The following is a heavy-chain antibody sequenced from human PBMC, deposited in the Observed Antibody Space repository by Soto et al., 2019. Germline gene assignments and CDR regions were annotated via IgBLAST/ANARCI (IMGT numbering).Heavy chain of an antibody. D-gene: IGHD5-18*01. CDR3: ARQSSGYTYGGGFDY. V-gene: IGHV4-34*01. CDR1: GGSFSVYS. Sequence: PSETLSLTCAVYGGSFSVYSWSWIRQPPGKGLEWIGDINHSGMTHYNPSLESRVSMSVDSSKNQFSLNLRSVTAADTAVYYCARQSSGYTYGGGFDYWGQGTLVTVSS. CDR2: INHSGMT. J-gene: IGHJ4*02.